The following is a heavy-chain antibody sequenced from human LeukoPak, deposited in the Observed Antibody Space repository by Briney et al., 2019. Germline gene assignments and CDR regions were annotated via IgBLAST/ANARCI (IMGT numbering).Heavy chain of an antibody. CDR1: GASFSGYY. J-gene: IGHJ5*02. Sequence: SETLSLTCAVYGASFSGYYWSWIRQPPGKGLEWIGEINHSGSTNYNPSLKSRVTISVDTSKNQFSLKLSSVTAADTAVYYCARKSQRRRLNWFVPWGQGTLVTVSS. V-gene: IGHV4-34*01. CDR3: ARKSQRRRLNWFVP. D-gene: IGHD1-1*01. CDR2: INHSGST.